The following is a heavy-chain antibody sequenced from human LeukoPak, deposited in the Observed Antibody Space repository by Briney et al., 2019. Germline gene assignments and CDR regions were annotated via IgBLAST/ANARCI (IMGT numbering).Heavy chain of an antibody. D-gene: IGHD5-12*01. CDR1: GYTFTSYD. CDR3: ARGAPTTRIGAGRFDY. V-gene: IGHV1-8*01. J-gene: IGHJ4*02. CDR2: MNPNSGNT. Sequence: ASVKVSCKASGYTFTSYDINWVRQATGQGLEWMGWMNPNSGNTGYAQKFQGRVTMTRNTSISTAYMELSSLRSEDTATYYCARGAPTTRIGAGRFDYWGQGSLLTVAS.